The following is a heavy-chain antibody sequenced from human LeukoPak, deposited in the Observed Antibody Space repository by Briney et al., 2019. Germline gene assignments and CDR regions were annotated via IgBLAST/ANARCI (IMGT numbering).Heavy chain of an antibody. CDR3: ARAVVLDY. D-gene: IGHD2-2*01. CDR1: GFTFSSCV. V-gene: IGHV3-48*03. J-gene: IGHJ4*02. Sequence: GGSLRLSCAASGFTFSSCVMNWVRQAPGKGLEWVSYISSSGSTIYYVDSVKGLFTISRDNAKNSLYLQMNSLRAADTAVYYCARAVVLDYWGQGTLVTVSS. CDR2: ISSSGSTI.